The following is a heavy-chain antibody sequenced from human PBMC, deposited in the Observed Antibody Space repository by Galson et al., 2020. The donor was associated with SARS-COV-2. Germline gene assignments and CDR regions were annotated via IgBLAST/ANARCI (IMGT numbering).Heavy chain of an antibody. J-gene: IGHJ4*02. V-gene: IGHV3-23*01. D-gene: IGHD3-22*01. CDR1: GFSFSDYV. CDR3: AKESRSGYLDLVFDQ. CDR2: MGDSGGIT. Sequence: GGSLRLSCEASGFSFSDYVMSWVRQAPGKGLEWVSAMGDSGGITYYADSVKGRFTISRDNSKNTLYLKMNSLRAEDTAVYYCAKESRSGYLDLVFDQWGQGTLVTVSS.